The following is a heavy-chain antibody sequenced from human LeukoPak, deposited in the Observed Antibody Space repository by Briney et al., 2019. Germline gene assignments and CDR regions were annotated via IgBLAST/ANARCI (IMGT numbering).Heavy chain of an antibody. CDR2: IYYSGST. CDR3: ARAGVASDAFDI. Sequence: SETLSLTCTVSGGSISSYYWSWIRQPPGKGLEWIGYIYYSGSTNYNPSLKSRVTISVDTSKNQFSLKLSSVTAADTAVYDCARAGVASDAFDIWGQGTMVTVSS. V-gene: IGHV4-59*01. CDR1: GGSISSYY. J-gene: IGHJ3*02. D-gene: IGHD3-3*01.